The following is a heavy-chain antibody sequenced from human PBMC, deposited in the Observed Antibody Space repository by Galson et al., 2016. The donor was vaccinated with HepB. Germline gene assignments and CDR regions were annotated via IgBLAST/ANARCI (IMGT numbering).Heavy chain of an antibody. V-gene: IGHV3-74*01. J-gene: IGHJ6*02. CDR3: ARGGGKPGISYGLGV. CDR2: INSDGGSK. Sequence: SLRLSCAASGFTFSSYWMHWVRQAPGKGLVWVSRINSDGGSKDYADSVTGRFTISRDNAKNTLYLQMNSLRDEDTAVYFCARGGGKPGISYGLGVWGQGTTVTVSS. D-gene: IGHD3-10*01. CDR1: GFTFSSYW.